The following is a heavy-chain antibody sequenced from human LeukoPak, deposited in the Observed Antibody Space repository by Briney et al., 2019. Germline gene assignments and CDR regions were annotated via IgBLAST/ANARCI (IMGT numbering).Heavy chain of an antibody. CDR2: IYHSGST. Sequence: SETLSLTCAVSGGPISSTNWWSWVRQPPGKGPEWIGEIYHSGSTNYNPSLRSRITISVDKSKDQFSLRLSFVTAADTAVYYCARKIGSSGAFDIWGQGTMVTVSS. CDR3: ARKIGSSGAFDI. CDR1: GGPISSTNW. V-gene: IGHV4-4*02. D-gene: IGHD1-26*01. J-gene: IGHJ3*02.